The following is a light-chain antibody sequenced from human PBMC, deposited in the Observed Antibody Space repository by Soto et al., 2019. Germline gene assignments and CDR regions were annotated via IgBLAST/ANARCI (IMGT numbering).Light chain of an antibody. CDR2: GNS. V-gene: IGLV1-40*01. CDR3: QSLDSSLSGGDVV. Sequence: QSVLTQPPSVSGAPGQRVTISCTGSSSNIGAGYDVHWYQQLPGTAPKLLIYGNSNRPSGVPDRFSGSNSGTSASLAITGLQAEYEADYSRQSLDSSLSGGDVVFGGGTKVTVL. CDR1: SSNIGAGYD. J-gene: IGLJ2*01.